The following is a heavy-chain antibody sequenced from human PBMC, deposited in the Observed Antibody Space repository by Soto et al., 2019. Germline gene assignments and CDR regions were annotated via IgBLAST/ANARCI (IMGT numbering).Heavy chain of an antibody. D-gene: IGHD5-12*01. CDR1: VASISSGDYF. CDR2: IYDSGSS. V-gene: IGHV4-30-4*01. Sequence: PSETLSLTCTVSVASISSGDYFWSWIRQSPGKGLEWIGYIYDSGSSYYNPSLKSRVSMSVDTSKNQFSLRLSSVTAADTAVYYCAREKGYISGPKNFDYWGQGTLVTVS. J-gene: IGHJ4*02. CDR3: AREKGYISGPKNFDY.